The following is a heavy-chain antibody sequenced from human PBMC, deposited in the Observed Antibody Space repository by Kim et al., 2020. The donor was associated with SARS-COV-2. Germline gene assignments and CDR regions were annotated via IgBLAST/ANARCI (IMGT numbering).Heavy chain of an antibody. J-gene: IGHJ6*02. CDR1: GFTFSSYA. Sequence: SLRLSCAASGFTFSSYAMHWVRQAPGKGLEWVAVISYDGSNKYYEDSVKGRFTISRDNSKNTLYLQMNSLRAEDTAVYYFARASEGGYVSGMDVWGQG. CDR3: ARASEGGYVSGMDV. CDR2: ISYDGSNK. V-gene: IGHV3-30*04. D-gene: IGHD5-12*01.